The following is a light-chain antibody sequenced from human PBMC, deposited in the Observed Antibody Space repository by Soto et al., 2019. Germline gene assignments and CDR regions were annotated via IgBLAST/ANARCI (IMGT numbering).Light chain of an antibody. CDR3: ATWDDSLSVV. CDR1: NSNIGSNS. CDR2: SDN. Sequence: QSVLTQPPSASGTPGQRVTISCSGSNSNIGSNSVYWYQQLPGTAPKLLIYSDNQRTSGVPDRFSGSKSGTSASLAISGLRSEDEADYYCATWDDSLSVVFGGGTKLTVL. V-gene: IGLV1-47*01. J-gene: IGLJ2*01.